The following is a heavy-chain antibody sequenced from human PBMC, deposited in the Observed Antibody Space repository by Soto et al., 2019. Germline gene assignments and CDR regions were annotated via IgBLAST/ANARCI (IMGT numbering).Heavy chain of an antibody. Sequence: QVQLVQSGAEVKKPGASVKVSCKASGYTFTGYYMHCVRQAPGQGLEWMGWINPNSGGTNYAQKFQGRVTMTRDTSISTAYMELSRLRSDDTAVYYCARDVSGRFLEWLQPPTGFDPWGQGTLVTVSS. CDR2: INPNSGGT. CDR3: ARDVSGRFLEWLQPPTGFDP. V-gene: IGHV1-2*02. J-gene: IGHJ5*02. D-gene: IGHD3-3*01. CDR1: GYTFTGYY.